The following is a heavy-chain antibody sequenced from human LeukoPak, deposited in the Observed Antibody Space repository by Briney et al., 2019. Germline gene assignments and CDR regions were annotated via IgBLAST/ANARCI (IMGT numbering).Heavy chain of an antibody. V-gene: IGHV3-74*01. Sequence: PGGSLRLSCAASGFTFSNYWMHWVRQTPGKGLVWVSRIISDGSSTSYADSVKGRFTISRDNAKNTLYLQMNGLRAEDTAVHYCARDGSLPDYWGQGTLVTVSS. CDR3: ARDGSLPDY. J-gene: IGHJ4*02. CDR2: IISDGSST. CDR1: GFTFSNYW.